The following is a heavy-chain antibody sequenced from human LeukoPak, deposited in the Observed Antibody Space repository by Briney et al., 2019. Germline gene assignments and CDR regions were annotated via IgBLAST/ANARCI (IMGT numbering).Heavy chain of an antibody. CDR1: GFTFSTYT. J-gene: IGHJ4*02. CDR2: ISSRSSYI. V-gene: IGHV3-21*01. CDR3: ARGSYGRYFDWLLSPSDY. D-gene: IGHD3-9*01. Sequence: GGSLRLSCAASGFTFSTYTMNWVRQAPGKGLEWVSSISSRSSYIYYADSVKGRFTISRDNAKNSLYLQMNSLRAEDTAVYYCARGSYGRYFDWLLSPSDYWGQGTLVTVSS.